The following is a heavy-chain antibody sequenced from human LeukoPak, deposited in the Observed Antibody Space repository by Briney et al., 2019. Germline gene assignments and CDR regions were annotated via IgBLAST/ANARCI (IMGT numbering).Heavy chain of an antibody. V-gene: IGHV4-34*01. D-gene: IGHD3-10*01. Sequence: SETLSLTCAVYGGSFSGYYWSWIRQPPGKGLEWIGSIYYSGSTYYNSSLKSRVIISLDTSKNQFSLKLSSVTAADTAVYYCARIVQFQYQLLNYYGSGSYGYMDVWGKGTTVTISS. J-gene: IGHJ6*03. CDR3: ARIVQFQYQLLNYYGSGSYGYMDV. CDR2: IYYSGST. CDR1: GGSFSGYY.